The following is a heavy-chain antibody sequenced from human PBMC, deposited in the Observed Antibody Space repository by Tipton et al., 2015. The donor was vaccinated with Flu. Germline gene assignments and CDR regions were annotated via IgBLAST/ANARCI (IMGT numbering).Heavy chain of an antibody. CDR1: GFSVSSNY. J-gene: IGHJ4*02. D-gene: IGHD1/OR15-1a*01. V-gene: IGHV3-53*01. Sequence: SLRLSCAASGFSVSSNYMSWVRQAPGKGLEWVSVIYSGGTTYYADSVKGRFTISRDNSENTLYLQMNSLRAEDTAVYYCARGEQRYYFDFWGQGTLVTVSS. CDR2: IYSGGTT. CDR3: ARGEQRYYFDF.